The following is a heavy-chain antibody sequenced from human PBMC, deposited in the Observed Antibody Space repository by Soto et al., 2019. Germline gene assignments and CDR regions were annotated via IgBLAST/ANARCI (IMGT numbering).Heavy chain of an antibody. CDR2: VYHSGST. Sequence: SETLSLTCAVSGYSITSGYYWAWIRQPPGKGLEWIGNVYHSGSTYYTPSLKSRVTISVDTSKNQLSLKLRSVTAADTAVYFCAAGEASSRNLAPYYLNFWGQGTLVTVSS. D-gene: IGHD6-13*01. CDR3: AAGEASSRNLAPYYLNF. V-gene: IGHV4-38-2*01. CDR1: GYSITSGYY. J-gene: IGHJ4*02.